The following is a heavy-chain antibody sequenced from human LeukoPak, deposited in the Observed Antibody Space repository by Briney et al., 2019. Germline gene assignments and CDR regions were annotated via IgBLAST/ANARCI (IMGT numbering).Heavy chain of an antibody. J-gene: IGHJ5*02. CDR3: ARDGDYGGNSNWFDP. Sequence: PSETLSLTCTVSGGSISSGDYYWSWIRQPPGKGLEWIGYIYYSGSTYYNPSLKSRVTISVDMSKNQFSLKLSSVTAADTAVYYCARDGDYGGNSNWFDPWGQGTLVIVSS. CDR1: GGSISSGDYY. CDR2: IYYSGST. V-gene: IGHV4-30-4*08. D-gene: IGHD4-23*01.